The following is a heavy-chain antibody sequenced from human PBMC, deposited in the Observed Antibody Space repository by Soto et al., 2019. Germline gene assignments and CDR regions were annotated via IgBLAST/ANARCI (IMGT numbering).Heavy chain of an antibody. Sequence: QVQLVQSGAEVKKPGASVKVSCKASGYTFTSYDINWMRQATGQGLEWMGWMNPNSGNTGYAQKFQGRVTMTRNTSISTAYMELSSLRSEDTAVYYCARSSGYDSPYYYYGMDVWGQGTTVTVSS. CDR3: ARSSGYDSPYYYYGMDV. CDR2: MNPNSGNT. V-gene: IGHV1-8*01. D-gene: IGHD5-12*01. J-gene: IGHJ6*02. CDR1: GYTFTSYD.